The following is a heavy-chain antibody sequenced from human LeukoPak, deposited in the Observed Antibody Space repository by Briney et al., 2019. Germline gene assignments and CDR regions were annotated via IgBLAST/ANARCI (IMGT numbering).Heavy chain of an antibody. D-gene: IGHD3-3*01. CDR3: AKNFRFLGYYYMDV. CDR2: ISGSGGST. J-gene: IGHJ6*03. V-gene: IGHV3-23*01. CDR1: GFTFSSYA. Sequence: GGSLRLSCAASGFTFSSYAMSWVRQAPGKGLEWVSAISGSGGSTYYADSGKGRFTISRDNSKNTLYLQMNSLRAEDTAVYYCAKNFRFLGYYYMDVWGKGTTVTVSS.